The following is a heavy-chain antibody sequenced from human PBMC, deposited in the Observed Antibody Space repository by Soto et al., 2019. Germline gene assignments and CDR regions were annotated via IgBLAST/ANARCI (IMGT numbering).Heavy chain of an antibody. CDR2: INPSGGST. V-gene: IGHV1-46*01. D-gene: IGHD6-6*01. CDR3: ARDRTARPDRPTPDY. CDR1: GYTFTSYY. Sequence: ASVKVSCKASGYTFTSYYMHWVRQAPGQGLEWMGIINPSGGSTSYAQKFQGRVTMTRDTSTSTVYMELSSLRSEDTAVYYCARDRTARPDRPTPDYWGQGTLVTV. J-gene: IGHJ4*02.